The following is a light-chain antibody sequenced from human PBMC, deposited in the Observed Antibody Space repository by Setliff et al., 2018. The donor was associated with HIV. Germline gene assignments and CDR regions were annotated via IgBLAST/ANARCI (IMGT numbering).Light chain of an antibody. CDR3: CSSAGSYTYV. V-gene: IGLV2-14*03. CDR2: DVT. CDR1: SSDVGGYNY. Sequence: QSALAQPASVSGSPGQSIAISCTGTSSDVGGYNYVSWYQQHPGKAPKLIIYDVTNRPSGVSNRFSGSKSGDTASLTISGLQAEDEADFYCCSSAGSYTYVFGTGTKVTVL. J-gene: IGLJ1*01.